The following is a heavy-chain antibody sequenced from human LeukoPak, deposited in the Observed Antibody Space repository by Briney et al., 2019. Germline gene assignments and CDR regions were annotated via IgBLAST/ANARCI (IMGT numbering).Heavy chain of an antibody. D-gene: IGHD3-22*01. J-gene: IGHJ4*02. Sequence: GGSLRLSCAASGFTVSSNYMSWVRQAPGKGLEWVSVIYSGGSTYYANSVKGRFTISRDNSKNTLYLQMNSLRAEDTAVYYCARGDYYDSSGYRDWGQGTLVTVSS. CDR1: GFTVSSNY. V-gene: IGHV3-66*01. CDR2: IYSGGST. CDR3: ARGDYYDSSGYRD.